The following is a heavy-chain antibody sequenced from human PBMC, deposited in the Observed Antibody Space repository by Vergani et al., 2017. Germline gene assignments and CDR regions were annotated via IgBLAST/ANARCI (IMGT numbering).Heavy chain of an antibody. CDR1: GGSFSGYY. J-gene: IGHJ4*02. CDR3: ARGRYCSGGSCQTFDY. V-gene: IGHV4-34*01. CDR2: INHSGST. Sequence: QVQLQQWGAGLLKPSETLSLTCAVYGGSFSGYYWSWIRQPPGKGLEWIGEINHSGSTNYNPSLKSRVTISVDTSKNQFSLKLSSVTAADTAVYYCARGRYCSGGSCQTFDYWGQGTLVTVSS. D-gene: IGHD2-15*01.